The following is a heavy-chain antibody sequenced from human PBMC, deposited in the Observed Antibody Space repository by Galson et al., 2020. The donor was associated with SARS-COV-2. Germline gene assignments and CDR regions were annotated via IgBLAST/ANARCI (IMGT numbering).Heavy chain of an antibody. CDR2: IHSSTSTL. V-gene: IGHV3-48*01. J-gene: IGHJ6*03. Sequence: GESPKIPCAAPGFTLNSYSMNWVRPAPRKGLEWVSYIHSSTSTLYYPDSVKGRFTISRDSAKNSLFLQMNSLRAENTAVYYCARNRITFFGVVSDGDYMDVWGKGTTGTV. CDR1: GFTLNSYS. D-gene: IGHD3-3*01. CDR3: ARNRITFFGVVSDGDYMDV.